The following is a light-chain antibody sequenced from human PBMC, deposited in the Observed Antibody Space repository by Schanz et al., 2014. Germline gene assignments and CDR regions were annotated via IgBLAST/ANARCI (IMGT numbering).Light chain of an antibody. CDR1: QSIGNY. J-gene: IGKJ3*01. V-gene: IGKV1-39*01. CDR2: AAS. CDR3: QQSYNTPFT. Sequence: DVQLTQSPSSLSASVGDRITITCRAGQSIGNYLNWYQQKVGKAPNLLIYAASSLQSGVPSRFSGSGSGTDFTLTITGLQHEDFANYYCQQSYNTPFTFGPGTRVEIK.